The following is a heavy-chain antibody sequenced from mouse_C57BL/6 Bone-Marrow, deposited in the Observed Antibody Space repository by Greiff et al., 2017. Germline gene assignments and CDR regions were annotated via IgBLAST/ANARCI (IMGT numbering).Heavy chain of an antibody. CDR1: GFNIKNTY. Sequence: VQLQQSGAELAKPGASVKLSCKASGFNIKNTYMHWVKQRPEQGLEWIGRIDPANGNTKYAPKFQGKATMTVDTSSNTAYLQLSSLTSEDTAIYYCARYYGNPQAMDYWGQGTSVTVSS. J-gene: IGHJ4*01. D-gene: IGHD2-1*01. CDR2: IDPANGNT. V-gene: IGHV14-3*01. CDR3: ARYYGNPQAMDY.